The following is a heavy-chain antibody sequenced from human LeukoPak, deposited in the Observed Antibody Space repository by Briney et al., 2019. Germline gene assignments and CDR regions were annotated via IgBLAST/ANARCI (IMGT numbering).Heavy chain of an antibody. D-gene: IGHD3-10*01. CDR1: GFTFGSYG. CDR2: IRYDGSNK. V-gene: IGHV3-30*02. CDR3: AKDKGYYGSGSYFYFDY. J-gene: IGHJ4*02. Sequence: PGGSLRLSCAASGFTFGSYGMHWVRQAPGKGLEWVAFIRYDGSNKYYADSVKGRFTISRDNSKNTLYLQMNSLRAEDTAVYYCAKDKGYYGSGSYFYFDYWGQGTLVTVSS.